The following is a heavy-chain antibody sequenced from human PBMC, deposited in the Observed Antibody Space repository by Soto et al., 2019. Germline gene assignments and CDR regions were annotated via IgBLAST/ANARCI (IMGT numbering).Heavy chain of an antibody. J-gene: IGHJ4*02. CDR1: GGSISSGGYY. V-gene: IGHV4-31*03. CDR2: IYYSGST. CDR3: ATFGGYCSGGSCYGVFSPAHRRGYYFDY. Sequence: SETLSLTCTVSGGSISSGGYYWSWIRQHPGKGLEWIGYIYYSGSTYYNPSLKSRVTISVDTSKNQFSLKLSSVTAADTAVYYCATFGGYCSGGSCYGVFSPAHRRGYYFDYWGQGTLVTVSS. D-gene: IGHD2-15*01.